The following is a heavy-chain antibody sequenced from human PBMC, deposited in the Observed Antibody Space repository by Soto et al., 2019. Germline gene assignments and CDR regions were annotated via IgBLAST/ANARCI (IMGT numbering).Heavy chain of an antibody. J-gene: IGHJ4*02. CDR2: IYSPGST. CDR1: GFTVSSSY. V-gene: IGHV3-53*01. Sequence: XESLRLSCAASGFTVSSSYMSWVRQAPGKGLEWVSTIYSPGSTYYADSVKGRFTISRDNSKNTLYLQMNSLRAEDTAVYYCARGLVGATTAFDCWGQGTLVTVSS. D-gene: IGHD1-26*01. CDR3: ARGLVGATTAFDC.